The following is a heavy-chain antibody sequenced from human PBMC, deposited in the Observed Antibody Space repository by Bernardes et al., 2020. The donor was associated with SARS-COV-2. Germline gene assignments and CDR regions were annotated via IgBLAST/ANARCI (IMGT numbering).Heavy chain of an antibody. CDR3: VAGVGTTSEDY. V-gene: IGHV3-15*01. CDR1: GLTFNNDW. Sequence: GSLRLSCASSGLTFNNDWMSWVRQTPGKGLGWVGLIKRKVDGETTHYGAPVKGRFSISTDDSQNTLYLQMNSLKIEDTAVYYCVAGVGTTSEDYWGQGTLVTVSS. CDR2: IKRKVDGETT. J-gene: IGHJ4*02. D-gene: IGHD1-1*01.